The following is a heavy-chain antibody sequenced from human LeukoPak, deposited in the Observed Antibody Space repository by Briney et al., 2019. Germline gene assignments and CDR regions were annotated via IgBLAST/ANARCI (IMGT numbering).Heavy chain of an antibody. Sequence: PGGSLRLSCAASGFTFSSHWMHWVRQAPGKGLVWVSRIDFAGTTTTYAASVKGRFTISRDNAKNTLFLQMNSLGAEDTAVYFCARATYDYSHYYYYYHLDVWGKGTTVTVSS. CDR2: IDFAGTTT. CDR3: ARATYDYSHYYYYYHLDV. CDR1: GFTFSSHW. V-gene: IGHV3-74*03. D-gene: IGHD4-11*01. J-gene: IGHJ6*03.